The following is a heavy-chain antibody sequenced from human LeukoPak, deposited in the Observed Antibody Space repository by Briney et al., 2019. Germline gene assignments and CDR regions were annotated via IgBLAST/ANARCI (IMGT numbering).Heavy chain of an antibody. Sequence: GGSLRLSCAASGFTFSSYAMNWVRQAPGKGLEWVSGISGSGGSTYYADSVKGRFTISRDNSKNTLYLQMNSLRAEDTAVYYCAKDRTYYYDSSGDGLDYWGQGTLVTVSS. D-gene: IGHD3-22*01. CDR2: ISGSGGST. V-gene: IGHV3-23*01. CDR3: AKDRTYYYDSSGDGLDY. CDR1: GFTFSSYA. J-gene: IGHJ4*02.